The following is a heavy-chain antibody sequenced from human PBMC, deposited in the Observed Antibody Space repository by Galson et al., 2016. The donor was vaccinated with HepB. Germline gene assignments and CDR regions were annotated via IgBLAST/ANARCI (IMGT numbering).Heavy chain of an antibody. Sequence: SLRLSCAASGFTFSGFWMTWVRQAPGKGLEWVANIKEDGSETYYVDAVKGRFTASRENAKESLYQQMNTLRPEDTAIYYCARDYSVVASHDYWGQGNLVTV. CDR1: GFTFSGFW. CDR3: ARDYSVVASHDY. J-gene: IGHJ4*02. V-gene: IGHV3-7*03. CDR2: IKEDGSET. D-gene: IGHD2-21*01.